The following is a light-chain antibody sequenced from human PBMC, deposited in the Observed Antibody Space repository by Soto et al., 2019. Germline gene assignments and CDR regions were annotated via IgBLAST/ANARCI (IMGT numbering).Light chain of an antibody. Sequence: EIVMTQSPATLSASPGERATLSCRASQSVSSNLAWFQQKPGQAPRLLIYGASTRDTGIPARFSGSGSGADFTLTISRLESEDIAVYYCQQYNNWPPWTFGQGTKVDIK. J-gene: IGKJ1*01. CDR2: GAS. V-gene: IGKV3-15*01. CDR1: QSVSSN. CDR3: QQYNNWPPWT.